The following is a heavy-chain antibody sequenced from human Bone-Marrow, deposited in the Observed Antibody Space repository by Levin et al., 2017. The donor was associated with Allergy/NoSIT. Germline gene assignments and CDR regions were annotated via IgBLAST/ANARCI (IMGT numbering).Heavy chain of an antibody. CDR3: ARVLGYCSGGSCYPDS. Sequence: GESLKISCKGSGYSFTSYWISWVRQMPGKGLEWMGRIDPSDSYTNYSPSFQGHVTISADKSISTANLQWSSLKASDTAMYYCARVLGYCSGGSCYPDSWGQGTMVTVSS. CDR1: GYSFTSYW. CDR2: IDPSDSYT. D-gene: IGHD2-15*01. V-gene: IGHV5-10-1*01. J-gene: IGHJ3*02.